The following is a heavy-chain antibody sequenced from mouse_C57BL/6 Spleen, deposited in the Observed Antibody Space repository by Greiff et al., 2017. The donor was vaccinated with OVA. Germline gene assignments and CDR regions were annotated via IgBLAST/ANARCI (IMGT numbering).Heavy chain of an antibody. CDR3: TTGSNAMDY. CDR1: GYTFTDYE. CDR2: IDPETGGT. J-gene: IGHJ4*01. Sequence: VQLVESGAELVRPGASVTLSCKASGYTFTDYEMHWVKQTPVHGLEWIGAIDPETGGTAYNQKFKGKAILTADKSSSTAYMELRSLTSEDSAVYYCTTGSNAMDYWGQGTSVTVSS. D-gene: IGHD4-1*01. V-gene: IGHV1-15*01.